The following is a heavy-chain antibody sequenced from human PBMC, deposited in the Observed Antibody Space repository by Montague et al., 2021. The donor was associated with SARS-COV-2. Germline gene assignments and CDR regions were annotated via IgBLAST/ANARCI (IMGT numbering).Heavy chain of an antibody. CDR1: GGSLSGYF. J-gene: IGHJ5*02. Sequence: SETLSLTCAVYGGSLSGYFWSWIRQTPGRGLEWIGEINHGGTADYNPSLKSRVTLSVDMSKAQFSLILTSVTAADTAVYYCARERGRGVDYFDPWGQGTLVTVSP. CDR2: INHGGTA. CDR3: ARERGRGVDYFDP. V-gene: IGHV4-34*01. D-gene: IGHD4-11*01.